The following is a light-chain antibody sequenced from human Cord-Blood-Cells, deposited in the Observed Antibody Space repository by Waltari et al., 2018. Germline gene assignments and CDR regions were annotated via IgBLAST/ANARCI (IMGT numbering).Light chain of an antibody. J-gene: IGKJ5*01. CDR2: GAS. CDR3: QQYGSSPPIT. Sequence: EIVLTQSPGTLSLSPGERATLSCRASQSVSSSYLAWYQQKPGQAPRLLIYGASSRATGIPGRFSGSASGTDFTLTISRLEPEDFAVYYCQQYGSSPPITFGQGTRLEIK. CDR1: QSVSSSY. V-gene: IGKV3-20*01.